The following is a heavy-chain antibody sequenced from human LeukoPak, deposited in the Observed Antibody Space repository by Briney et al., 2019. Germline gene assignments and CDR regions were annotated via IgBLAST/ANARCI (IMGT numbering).Heavy chain of an antibody. Sequence: GASVKVSCKASGYTFTSYGVSWMRQAPGQGLEWMGWISTYSGHTDYAQTFQGRVTMTTDTPTSTAYMELRSLRSDGTAVYYCAGGGTDFDYWGQGTLVTASS. CDR3: AGGGTDFDY. V-gene: IGHV1-18*04. D-gene: IGHD3-16*01. CDR1: GYTFTSYG. CDR2: ISTYSGHT. J-gene: IGHJ4*02.